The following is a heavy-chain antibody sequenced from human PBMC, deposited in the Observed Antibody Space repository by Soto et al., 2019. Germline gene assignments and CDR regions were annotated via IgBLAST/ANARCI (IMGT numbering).Heavy chain of an antibody. CDR2: IIPIFGTA. J-gene: IGHJ6*02. V-gene: IGHV1-69*13. CDR3: ARDKGSRLERLASYYYYYGMDV. Sequence: ASVKVSCKASGGTFSSYAISWVRQAPGQGLEWMGGIIPIFGTANYAQKFQGRVTITADESTSTAYMELSSLRSEDTAVYYCARDKGSRLERLASYYYYYGMDVWGQGTTVTVSS. CDR1: GGTFSSYA. D-gene: IGHD1-1*01.